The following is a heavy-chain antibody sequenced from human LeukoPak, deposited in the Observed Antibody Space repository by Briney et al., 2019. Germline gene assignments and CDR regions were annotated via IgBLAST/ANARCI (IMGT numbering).Heavy chain of an antibody. CDR1: GGTFSSYA. CDR3: ASPELGTLYFDY. CDR2: IIPIFGTA. D-gene: IGHD7-27*01. V-gene: IGHV1-69*01. J-gene: IGHJ4*02. Sequence: SVKVSCKASGGTFSSYAISWVRQAPGQGLEWMGGIIPIFGTANYAQKFQGRVTITADESTSTAYMGLSSLRSEDTAVYYCASPELGTLYFDYWGQGTLVTVSS.